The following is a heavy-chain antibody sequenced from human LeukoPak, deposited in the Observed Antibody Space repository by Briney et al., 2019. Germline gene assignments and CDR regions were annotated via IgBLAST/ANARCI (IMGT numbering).Heavy chain of an antibody. CDR3: ARVVMEYYGSEIFDS. Sequence: SSETLSLSCTVSGGSISVYSGSWIRQPPGKGLEWIGHIFFTGSTNYNPSLKSRVTIPLDTSNNQFSLKLTSVTAADTDMYYCARVVMEYYGSEIFDSWGPGTLLTVSS. J-gene: IGHJ4*02. CDR1: GGSISVYS. CDR2: IFFTGST. V-gene: IGHV4-59*13. D-gene: IGHD3-10*01.